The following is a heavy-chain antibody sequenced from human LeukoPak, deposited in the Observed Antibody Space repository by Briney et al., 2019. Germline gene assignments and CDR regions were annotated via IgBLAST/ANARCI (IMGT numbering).Heavy chain of an antibody. J-gene: IGHJ4*02. D-gene: IGHD1-7*01. CDR3: ARVPGSTSRY. CDR2: ISTYNGNT. Sequence: ASVKVSCKASGCAFPSQGNTLLRQAPGQGLEWMGWISTYNGNTNYAQNLQGRVSMTTDTSTSTAYMALRTLQSDDSAVYYCARVPGSTSRYWGQGTLVTVSS. V-gene: IGHV1-18*01. CDR1: GCAFPSQG.